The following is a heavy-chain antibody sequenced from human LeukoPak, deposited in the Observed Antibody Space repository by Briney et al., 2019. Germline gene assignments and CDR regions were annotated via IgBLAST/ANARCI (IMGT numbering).Heavy chain of an antibody. CDR1: GFILSDYH. V-gene: IGHV3-11*01. Sequence: PGGSLRLSCAASGFILSDYHMSWIRQAPGKGLEWVSYVSSSGSITNSAESVKGRFTISRDNAKNSLHLQMNSLSPDDTAVYYCARDYLKCSAVGRTHFDALEIWGQGTMVPVSA. CDR3: ARDYLKCSAVGRTHFDALEI. J-gene: IGHJ3*02. CDR2: VSSSGSIT. D-gene: IGHD6-19*01.